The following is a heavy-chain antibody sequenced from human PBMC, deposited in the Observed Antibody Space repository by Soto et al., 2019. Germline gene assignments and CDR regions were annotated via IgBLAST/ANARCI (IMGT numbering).Heavy chain of an antibody. D-gene: IGHD6-13*01. CDR3: ARGIAAAAARGMDV. CDR1: GYTFTGYY. Sequence: QVQLVQSGAEVKKPGASVKVSCKASGYTFTGYYMHCVRQAPGQGLEWMGWINPNSGGTNYAQKFQGWVTMTSNTSISTAYMELSRLSSDDTDVYYCARGIAAAAARGMDVWGQGTTVTVSS. J-gene: IGHJ6*02. CDR2: INPNSGGT. V-gene: IGHV1-2*04.